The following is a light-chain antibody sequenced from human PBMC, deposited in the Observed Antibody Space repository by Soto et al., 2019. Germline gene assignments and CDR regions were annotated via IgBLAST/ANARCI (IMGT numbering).Light chain of an antibody. J-gene: IGLJ2*01. CDR2: EVI. V-gene: IGLV2-8*01. Sequence: QSALTQPPSASGSPGQSVTISCAGTSSDVGGYNFVSWYQQHQGKVPKLMIYEVIKRPSGVPDRFSGSKSGNTASLTVSGLHAEDEADYYCSSYSGSDNFVVFGGGTKLTVL. CDR3: SSYSGSDNFVV. CDR1: SSDVGGYNF.